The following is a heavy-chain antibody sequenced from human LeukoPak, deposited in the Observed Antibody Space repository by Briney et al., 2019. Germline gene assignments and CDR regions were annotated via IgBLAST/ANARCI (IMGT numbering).Heavy chain of an antibody. CDR1: GFTFSSYG. Sequence: GGSLRLSCAASGFTFSSYGMHWVRQAPGKGPEWVAFIRYDGSNKYYADSVKGRFTISRDNSKNTLYLQMNSLRVEDTAVYYCTKGPRFLEWLLLHLDYWGQGTLVTVSS. D-gene: IGHD3-3*01. V-gene: IGHV3-30*02. J-gene: IGHJ4*02. CDR2: IRYDGSNK. CDR3: TKGPRFLEWLLLHLDY.